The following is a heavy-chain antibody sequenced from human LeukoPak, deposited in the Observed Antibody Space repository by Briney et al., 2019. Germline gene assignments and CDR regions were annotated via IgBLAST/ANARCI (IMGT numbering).Heavy chain of an antibody. D-gene: IGHD5-18*01. CDR1: GYTFTSYG. CDR2: ISAYNGNT. V-gene: IGHV1-18*01. CDR3: ARDLGGAMVSTRLYYFDY. J-gene: IGHJ4*02. Sequence: ASVKVSCKASGYTFTSYGISWVRQAPGQGLEWMVWISAYNGNTNYAQKLQGRVTMTTDTSTSTAYMELRSLRSDDTAVYYCARDLGGAMVSTRLYYFDYWGQGTLVTVSS.